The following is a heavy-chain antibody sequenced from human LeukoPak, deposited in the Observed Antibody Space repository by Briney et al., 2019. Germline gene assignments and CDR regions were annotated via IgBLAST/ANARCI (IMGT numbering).Heavy chain of an antibody. CDR3: ARGGRVLRFLEWLSGGAFDS. CDR2: ISSSGSTI. Sequence: PGGSLRLSCAASGFTFSDYYMSWISQAPGKGLEWVSYISSSGSTIYYADSVKGRFTISRDNAKNSLYLQMNSLRAEDTAVYYCARGGRVLRFLEWLSGGAFDSGGQGTMVTVS. V-gene: IGHV3-11*01. D-gene: IGHD3-3*01. J-gene: IGHJ3*02. CDR1: GFTFSDYY.